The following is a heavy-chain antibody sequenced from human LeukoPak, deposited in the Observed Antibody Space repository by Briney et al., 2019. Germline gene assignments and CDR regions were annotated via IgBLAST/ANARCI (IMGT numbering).Heavy chain of an antibody. Sequence: GGSLRLSCAASGFSVSTYDLNWVRQAPGKGLEWVSVIYRRGDTDYADSVKGRFSVSRDSYGNTLYLQMNSLRAEDTAVYYCAREGLYSGYEWYWGQGTLVTVSS. D-gene: IGHD5-12*01. CDR1: GFSVSTYD. J-gene: IGHJ4*02. CDR3: AREGLYSGYEWY. CDR2: IYRRGDT. V-gene: IGHV3-53*01.